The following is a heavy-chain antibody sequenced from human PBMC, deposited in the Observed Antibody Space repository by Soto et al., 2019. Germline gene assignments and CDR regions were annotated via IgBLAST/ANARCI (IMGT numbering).Heavy chain of an antibody. D-gene: IGHD2-15*01. J-gene: IGHJ4*02. CDR1: GFTFSSYW. V-gene: IGHV3-7*01. CDR2: IKQDGSEK. CDR3: ASLGAPIVVVVAATPHFDY. Sequence: GGSLRLSCAASGFTFSSYWMSWVRKAPGKGLEWVANIKQDGSEKYYVDSVKGRFTISRDNAKNSLYLQMNSLRAEDTAVYYCASLGAPIVVVVAATPHFDYWGQGTLVTVSS.